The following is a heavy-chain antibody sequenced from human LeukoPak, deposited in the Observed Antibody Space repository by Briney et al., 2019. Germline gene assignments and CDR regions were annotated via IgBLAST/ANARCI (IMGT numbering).Heavy chain of an antibody. V-gene: IGHV4-4*07. CDR2: ISSSGST. Sequence: SETLSLTCTVSGGSISSYYWSWIRQPAGKRLEWIGRISSSGSTNYNPSLKSRVTMSVDSSKNQFSLKLSSATAADTAVYYCARGGGDYVWGSYRCYFDYWGQGTLVTVSS. D-gene: IGHD3-16*02. J-gene: IGHJ4*02. CDR1: GGSISSYY. CDR3: ARGGGDYVWGSYRCYFDY.